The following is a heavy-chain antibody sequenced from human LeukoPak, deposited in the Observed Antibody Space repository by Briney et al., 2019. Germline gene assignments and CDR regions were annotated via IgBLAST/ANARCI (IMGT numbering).Heavy chain of an antibody. D-gene: IGHD5-18*01. J-gene: IGHJ4*02. V-gene: IGHV3-23*01. CDR1: GITLNNNA. Sequence: PGGSLRLSCAASGITLNNNAMSWVRQAPGKGLEWVSGISGSGATTYYADSVKGRFTISRDNSKNTLYLQMNSLRAEDTAVYYCARVLGYSYDYWGQGTLVTVSS. CDR2: ISGSGATT. CDR3: ARVLGYSYDY.